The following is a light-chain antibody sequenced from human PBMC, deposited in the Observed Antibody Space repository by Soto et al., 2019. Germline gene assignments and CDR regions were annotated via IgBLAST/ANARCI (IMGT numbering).Light chain of an antibody. Sequence: LWSSHRPASNGDRVTIPWRARQSISSWLDLDQEKPGRASELLIYDSSSLESGVPSRFSGSGSGTEFRLTISTMQPADFATDHCQQYDSYPPHTVGGGTKVDIK. CDR1: QSISSW. J-gene: IGKJ4*01. V-gene: IGKV1-5*01. CDR2: DSS. CDR3: QQYDSYPPHT.